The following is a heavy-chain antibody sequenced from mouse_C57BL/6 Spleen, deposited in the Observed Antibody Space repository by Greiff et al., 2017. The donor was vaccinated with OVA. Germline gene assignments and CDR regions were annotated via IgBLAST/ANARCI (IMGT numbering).Heavy chain of an antibody. J-gene: IGHJ4*01. D-gene: IGHD1-1*01. CDR1: GYTFTRYW. V-gene: IGHV1-69*01. CDR2: IDPSDSYT. Sequence: QVQLKQSGAELVMPGASVKLSCKASGYTFTRYWMHWVKQRPGQGLEWIGEIDPSDSYTNYNQKFKGKSTLTVDKSSSTAYMQLSSLTSEDSAVYYCARVTTVVATRAMDYWGQGTSVTVSS. CDR3: ARVTTVVATRAMDY.